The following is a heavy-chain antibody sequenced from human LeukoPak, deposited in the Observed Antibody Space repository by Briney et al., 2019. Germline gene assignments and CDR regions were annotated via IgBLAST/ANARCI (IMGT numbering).Heavy chain of an antibody. D-gene: IGHD3/OR15-3a*01. Sequence: SENLSLTCTVSGGSISSYYWSWIRQPPGKGLEWIGYIYYSGSTNYNPSLKSRVTISVDTSKNQLSLKVSSVTAADTAVYYCARRTGYYDGFDYWGQGTLVTVSS. J-gene: IGHJ4*02. V-gene: IGHV4-59*01. CDR2: IYYSGST. CDR3: ARRTGYYDGFDY. CDR1: GGSISSYY.